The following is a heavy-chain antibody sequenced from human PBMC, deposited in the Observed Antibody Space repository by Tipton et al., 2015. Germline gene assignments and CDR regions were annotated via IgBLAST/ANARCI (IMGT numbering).Heavy chain of an antibody. J-gene: IGHJ5*02. CDR1: GGSVSSGTYY. CDR2: IYYSGST. V-gene: IGHV4-61*01. D-gene: IGHD6-13*01. CDR3: ARLFYSTSWYWFDP. Sequence: TLSLTCTFSGGSVSSGTYYWSWIRQPPGKELEWIGYIYYSGSTNYNRSLKSRVTISVDTSKNQFSLKLSSVTAADTAVYYCARLFYSTSWYWFDPWGQGTLVTVSS.